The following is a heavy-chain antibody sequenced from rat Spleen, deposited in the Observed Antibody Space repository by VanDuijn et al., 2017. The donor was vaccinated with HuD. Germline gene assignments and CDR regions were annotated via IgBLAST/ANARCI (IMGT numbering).Heavy chain of an antibody. CDR3: TRVGATEGQ. Sequence: EVQLVASGGGLVQPGRSLKLSCAASGFTFSDYYMAWVRQAPTKGLEWVATITYDGRSAYYRDSVKGRLTISRNNAKSTLYLQMNSLRSEDTATYYCTRVGATEGQGGPGTMVTVSS. CDR1: GFTFSDYY. CDR2: ITYDGRSA. V-gene: IGHV5-7*01. D-gene: IGHD1-11*01. J-gene: IGHJ1*01.